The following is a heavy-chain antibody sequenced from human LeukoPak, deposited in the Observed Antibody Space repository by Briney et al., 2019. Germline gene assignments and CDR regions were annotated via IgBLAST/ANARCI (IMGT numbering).Heavy chain of an antibody. Sequence: GGSLRLSCTASDFSFSAYSMNWVRQAPGKGLEWVSTISASDSSSYIYYADSVKGRFTISRDNAKNSLYLQMNSLRAEDTAVYYCAELGITMIGGVWGKGTTVTISS. V-gene: IGHV3-21*01. CDR2: ISASDSSSYI. J-gene: IGHJ6*04. CDR1: DFSFSAYS. CDR3: AELGITMIGGV. D-gene: IGHD3-10*02.